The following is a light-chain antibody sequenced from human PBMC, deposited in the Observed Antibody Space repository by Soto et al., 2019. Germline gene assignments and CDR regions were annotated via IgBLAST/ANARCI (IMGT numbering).Light chain of an antibody. CDR3: AAWDDSGKTLL. V-gene: IGLV1-44*01. J-gene: IGLJ3*02. CDR1: SSNIGSNT. CDR2: NNY. Sequence: QSVLTQPPSASETPEQRVTISCSGSSSNIGSNTVNWYQHLPGTTPKLLIYNNYQRPSGVPDRFSASKSGTSASLAITGLQSEDEAEYYCAAWDDSGKTLLFGGGTKLTVL.